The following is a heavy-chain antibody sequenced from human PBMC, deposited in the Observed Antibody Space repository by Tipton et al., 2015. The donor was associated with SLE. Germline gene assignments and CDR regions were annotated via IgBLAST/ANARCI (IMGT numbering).Heavy chain of an antibody. CDR1: GFTVSSNY. V-gene: IGHV3-53*01. CDR3: ARDRVHSKDAFDI. J-gene: IGHJ3*02. CDR2: IYSGGST. Sequence: QLVQSGGGLVQPGGSLRLSCAASGFTVSSNYMSWVRQAPGKGLEWVSVIYSGGSTYYADSVKGRFTISRDNAKNSLYLQMNSLRAEDTAVYYCARDRVHSKDAFDIWGQGTMVTVSS. D-gene: IGHD2/OR15-2a*01.